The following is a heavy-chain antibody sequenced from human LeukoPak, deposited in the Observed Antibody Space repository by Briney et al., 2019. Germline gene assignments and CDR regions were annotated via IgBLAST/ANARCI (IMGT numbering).Heavy chain of an antibody. Sequence: SVKVSCKPAVCTFTSYAVGWVRQAPGQGLEWMGGSIPIFGTANYAQKIQGSVRITADKSNSPANMELSSLRYEDRAVYYCGRVHYHDFWSGLSRTGNWFVPWRQGTLVTLPS. V-gene: IGHV1-69*06. D-gene: IGHD3-3*01. CDR3: GRVHYHDFWSGLSRTGNWFVP. CDR1: VCTFTSYA. CDR2: SIPIFGTA. J-gene: IGHJ5*02.